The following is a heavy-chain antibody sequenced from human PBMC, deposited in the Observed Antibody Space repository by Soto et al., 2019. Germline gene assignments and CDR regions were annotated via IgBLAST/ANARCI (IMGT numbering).Heavy chain of an antibody. CDR1: GFTFSDYY. J-gene: IGHJ4*02. D-gene: IGHD1-7*01. CDR2: SRDKGNSYST. CDR3: ARSIPGTTSFDS. Sequence: ESGGGLVQPGGSLRLSCAGSGFTFSDYYIDWVRQAPGKGLEWVGRSRDKGNSYSTDYAASVKGRFTVSRDTSKNSLYLQMNSLKADDTALYYCARSIPGTTSFDSCGQGTLVTVSS. V-gene: IGHV3-72*01.